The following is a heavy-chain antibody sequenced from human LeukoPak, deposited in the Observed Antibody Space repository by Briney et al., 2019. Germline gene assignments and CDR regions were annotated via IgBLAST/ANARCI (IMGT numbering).Heavy chain of an antibody. J-gene: IGHJ4*02. CDR2: IIPIFGTA. V-gene: IGHV1-69*13. CDR3: AVAYDSSGYYGY. CDR1: GGTFSSYA. Sequence: SVKVSFKASGGTFSSYAISWVRQAPGQGLEWMGGIIPIFGTANYAQKFQGRVTITADESTSTAYMELSSLRSEDTAVYYCAVAYDSSGYYGYWGQGTLVTVSS. D-gene: IGHD3-22*01.